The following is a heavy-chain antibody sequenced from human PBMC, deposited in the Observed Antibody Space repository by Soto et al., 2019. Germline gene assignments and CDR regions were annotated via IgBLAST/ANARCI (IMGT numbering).Heavy chain of an antibody. CDR2: IYYSGST. D-gene: IGHD3-16*01. Sequence: QVQLQESGPGLVKPSQTLSLTCTVSGGSISSGGYYWSWIRQHPGKGLEWIGYIYYSGSTYYNPSLKSRVTISVDTSKNQYSLKLSSVTAADTAVYYCARAYDYIWGSYQQFDPWGQGTLVTVSS. J-gene: IGHJ5*02. V-gene: IGHV4-31*03. CDR3: ARAYDYIWGSYQQFDP. CDR1: GGSISSGGYY.